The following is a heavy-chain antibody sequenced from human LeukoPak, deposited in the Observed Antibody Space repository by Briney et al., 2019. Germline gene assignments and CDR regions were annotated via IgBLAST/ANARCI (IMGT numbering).Heavy chain of an antibody. V-gene: IGHV1-18*04. CDR2: ISAYNGNT. CDR1: GYTFTSYG. J-gene: IGHJ4*02. CDR3: ARDWYCSSTSCYFLDY. D-gene: IGHD2-2*01. Sequence: ASVKVSCKASGYTFTSYGISWVRQAPGQGLEWMGWISAYNGNTNYAQKLQGRVTVTTDTSTSTAYMELRSLRSDDTAVYYCARDWYCSSTSCYFLDYWGQGTLVTVSS.